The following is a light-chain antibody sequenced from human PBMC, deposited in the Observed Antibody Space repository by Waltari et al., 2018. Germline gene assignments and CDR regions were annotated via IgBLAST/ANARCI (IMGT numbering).Light chain of an antibody. CDR2: GAS. J-gene: IGKJ2*03. CDR1: QNINKN. Sequence: EIVLTQSLATLSVSPGERVTLSCRASQNINKNLAWYQQKPGQAPRLFVYGASTGATGVPARFAGSGSGTEFTLTISSLQSEDFAVYYCQQYHMLPRYSFGQGTKLEIK. CDR3: QQYHMLPRYS. V-gene: IGKV3-15*01.